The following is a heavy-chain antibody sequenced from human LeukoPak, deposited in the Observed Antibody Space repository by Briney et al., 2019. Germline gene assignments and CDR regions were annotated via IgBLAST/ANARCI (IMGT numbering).Heavy chain of an antibody. V-gene: IGHV1-2*02. CDR2: INPNSGGT. Sequence: ASVKVSCKASGYTFTGYYMHWVRQAPGQGLEWMGWINPNSGGTNYAQKFQGRVTMTRDTSISTAYMELSRLRSDDTAVYYCAKRQYCSGGSCYSPKFLYYYYGMDVWGQGTMVTVSS. D-gene: IGHD2-15*01. J-gene: IGHJ6*02. CDR3: AKRQYCSGGSCYSPKFLYYYYGMDV. CDR1: GYTFTGYY.